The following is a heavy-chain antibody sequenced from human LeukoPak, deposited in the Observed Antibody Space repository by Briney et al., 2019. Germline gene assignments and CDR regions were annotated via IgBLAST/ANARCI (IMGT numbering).Heavy chain of an antibody. J-gene: IGHJ4*02. V-gene: IGHV1-18*04. CDR1: GYTFTSYG. Sequence: ASVKVSCMASGYTFTSYGISWVRQAPGQGLEWMGWISAYNGNTNYAQKLQGRVTMTTDTSTSTAYMELRSLRSDDTAVYYCARDYSCSGGSCYSSFVDYWGQGTLVTVSS. CDR3: ARDYSCSGGSCYSSFVDY. CDR2: ISAYNGNT. D-gene: IGHD2-15*01.